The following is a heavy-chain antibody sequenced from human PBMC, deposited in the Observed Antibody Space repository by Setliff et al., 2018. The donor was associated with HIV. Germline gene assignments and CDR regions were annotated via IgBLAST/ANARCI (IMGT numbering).Heavy chain of an antibody. J-gene: IGHJ6*04. D-gene: IGHD3-16*01. CDR3: VRETLYSYVDV. Sequence: SETLSLTCRVSGGSISRGGYYWTWVRHHPGKALEWIGYIYSSGTTYYNPSLKCRILMSVDVYRNEFSLTLRSVIAADTAIYYCVRETLYSYVDVWGKGTTVTVSS. CDR2: IYSSGTT. V-gene: IGHV4-31*03. CDR1: GGSISRGGYY.